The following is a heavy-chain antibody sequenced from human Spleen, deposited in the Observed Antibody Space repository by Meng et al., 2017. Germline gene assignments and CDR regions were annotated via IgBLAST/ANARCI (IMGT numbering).Heavy chain of an antibody. CDR1: GFTFSSYS. J-gene: IGHJ4*02. CDR3: ARGRKILDY. Sequence: GESLKISCAASGFTFSSYSMNWVRQAPGKGLEWVSSISSSSSYIYYADSVKGRFTISRDNAKNSLYLQMNSLRAEDTAVYYCARGRKILDYWGQGALVTVSS. CDR2: ISSSSSYI. V-gene: IGHV3-21*01.